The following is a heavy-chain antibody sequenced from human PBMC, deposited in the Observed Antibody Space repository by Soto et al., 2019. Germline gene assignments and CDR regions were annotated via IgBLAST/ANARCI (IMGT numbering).Heavy chain of an antibody. CDR1: GGTFSSYA. V-gene: IGHV1-69*01. D-gene: IGHD1-20*01. J-gene: IGHJ6*02. CDR2: IIPIFGTA. Sequence: QVQLVQSGAEVKKPGSSVKVSCKASGGTFSSYAISWVRQAPGQGLELMGGIIPIFGTANYAQKFQGRVTITADESTSTAYRELSSLRSDDTAVYYCASGIIDQLEDYYYGMDVWGQGTTVTVSS. CDR3: ASGIIDQLEDYYYGMDV.